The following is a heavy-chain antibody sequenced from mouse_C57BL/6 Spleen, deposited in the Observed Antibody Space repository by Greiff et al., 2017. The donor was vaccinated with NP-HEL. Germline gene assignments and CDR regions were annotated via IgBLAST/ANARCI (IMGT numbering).Heavy chain of an antibody. Sequence: EVKLVESGGGLVKPGGSLKLSCAASGFTFSSYAMSWVRQTPEKRLEWVATISDGGSYTYYPDNVKGRFTISRDNAKNNLYLQMSHLKSEDTAMYYCARVGDYRGFAYWGQGTLVTVSA. CDR3: ARVGDYRGFAY. CDR2: ISDGGSYT. D-gene: IGHD2-4*01. V-gene: IGHV5-4*03. J-gene: IGHJ3*01. CDR1: GFTFSSYA.